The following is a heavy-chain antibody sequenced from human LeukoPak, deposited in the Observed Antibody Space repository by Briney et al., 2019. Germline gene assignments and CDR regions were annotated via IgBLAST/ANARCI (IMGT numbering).Heavy chain of an antibody. CDR3: ARGGMLEPAALAS. J-gene: IGHJ4*02. V-gene: IGHV3-74*01. D-gene: IGHD2-2*01. CDR2: NTYVNDA. Sequence: GGSLRLSCAATGFSFSSFWMHWVRQAPGKGLVWVSRNTYVNDATYADSVKGRFTISRDNAKSTLYLQMNSLRADDTGVYYCARGGMLEPAALASWGQGTLVTVSS. CDR1: GFSFSSFW.